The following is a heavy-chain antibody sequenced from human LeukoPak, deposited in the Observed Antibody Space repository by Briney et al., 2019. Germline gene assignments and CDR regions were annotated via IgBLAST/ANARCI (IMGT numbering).Heavy chain of an antibody. Sequence: PSETLSLTCTVSGGSVSTYLWEWIRQPPGKGLEWIGYISYPGSTNYNPSLKSRVTISLDTARNQFSLKLSSVTAADTAMYYCARGPTLTTDYWGQGTLVTVSS. V-gene: IGHV4-59*02. D-gene: IGHD4-17*01. J-gene: IGHJ4*02. CDR2: ISYPGST. CDR1: GGSVSTYL. CDR3: ARGPTLTTDY.